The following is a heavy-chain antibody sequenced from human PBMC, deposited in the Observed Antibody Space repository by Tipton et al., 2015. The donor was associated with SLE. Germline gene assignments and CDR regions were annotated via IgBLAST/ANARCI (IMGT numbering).Heavy chain of an antibody. J-gene: IGHJ4*02. CDR2: IYHSGSI. CDR3: ARDVEFSTVSIFGVLP. D-gene: IGHD3-3*01. CDR1: GGSINNSNYH. V-gene: IGHV4-39*07. Sequence: TLSLTCTVSGGSINNSNYHWAWIRQPPGKGLEWIGSIYHSGSIHYNPSLRSRVTISIDTSKNQFFLKLTTLTDADTAIYYCARDVEFSTVSIFGVLPWGQGLRVTVSS.